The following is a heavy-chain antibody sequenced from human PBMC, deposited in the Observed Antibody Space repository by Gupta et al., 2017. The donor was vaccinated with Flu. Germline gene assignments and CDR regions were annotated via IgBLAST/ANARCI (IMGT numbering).Heavy chain of an antibody. CDR2: ISGSGGST. D-gene: IGHD4-23*01. CDR1: GFTFSSYA. Sequence: EVQLLESGGGLVQPGGSLRLSCAASGFTFSSYAMSWVRQAPGTGLEWVSAISGSGGSTYYAESVNGRFTISRDNSKNTLYLQMNSLRAKDTAVYYGAKGDCGKPYYYDGMDGWGQGTTGNVA. V-gene: IGHV3-23*01. CDR3: AKGDCGKPYYYDGMDG. J-gene: IGHJ6*02.